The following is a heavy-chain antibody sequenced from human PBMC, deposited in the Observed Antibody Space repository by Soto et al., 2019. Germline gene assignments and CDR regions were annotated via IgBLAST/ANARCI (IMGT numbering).Heavy chain of an antibody. D-gene: IGHD3-16*01. Sequence: EVQLLESGGGLVQPGGSLRLSCADSGYTFSSYAMSWVRQAPGRGLAWVSGISVSGGSTYYAYSVKGRFTLSRDNSKNTLYLQMNSLRAEDTAVYYCASNTRYDPPDYWGQGPLVTVSS. V-gene: IGHV3-23*01. CDR2: ISVSGGST. CDR3: ASNTRYDPPDY. J-gene: IGHJ4*02. CDR1: GYTFSSYA.